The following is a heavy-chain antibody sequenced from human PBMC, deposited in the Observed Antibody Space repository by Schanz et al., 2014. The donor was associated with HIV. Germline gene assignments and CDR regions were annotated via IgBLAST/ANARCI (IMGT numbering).Heavy chain of an antibody. CDR3: AKEATVVTLAFET. CDR2: ISYDGSNK. J-gene: IGHJ3*02. CDR1: GFTFSSYG. D-gene: IGHD4-17*01. Sequence: QVQLVESGGGVVQPGRSLRLSCAASGFTFSSYGMHWVRQAPGKGLEWVAVISYDGSNKYYADSVKGRFTISRDNSKNTLYLQMNSLRAEDTAVYYCAKEATVVTLAFETWGQGTMVTVSS. V-gene: IGHV3-30*18.